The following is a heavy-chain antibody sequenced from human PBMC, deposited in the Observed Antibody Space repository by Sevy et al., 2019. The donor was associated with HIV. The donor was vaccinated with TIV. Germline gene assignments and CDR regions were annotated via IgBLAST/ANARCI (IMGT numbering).Heavy chain of an antibody. Sequence: ASVKVSCKASGYTFSDYYIHWVRQAPGQGLEWMGWINPNSGGTNYVQKFQGRVTMTRDTSITTAYMELSRMRSDDTAVYYCARQSAYHFYGMDVWGQRTTVTVSS. CDR3: ARQSAYHFYGMDV. V-gene: IGHV1-2*02. J-gene: IGHJ6*02. CDR1: GYTFSDYY. CDR2: INPNSGGT. D-gene: IGHD3-16*01.